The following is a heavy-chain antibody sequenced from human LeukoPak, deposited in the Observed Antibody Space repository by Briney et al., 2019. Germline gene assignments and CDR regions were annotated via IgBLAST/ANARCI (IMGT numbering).Heavy chain of an antibody. D-gene: IGHD6-13*01. Sequence: ASVKVSCRASGYTFTSYYMYWVRQAPGQGLEWMGMINPSGGSTTYAQKFQGRVTMTRDTSTSTVYMELSSLRSEDTAVYYCARDVGSSSWYFDYWGQGTLVTVSS. J-gene: IGHJ4*02. CDR2: INPSGGST. CDR1: GYTFTSYY. V-gene: IGHV1-46*01. CDR3: ARDVGSSSWYFDY.